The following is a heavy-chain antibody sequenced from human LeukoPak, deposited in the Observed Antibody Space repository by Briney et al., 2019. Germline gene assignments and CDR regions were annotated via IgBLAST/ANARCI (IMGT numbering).Heavy chain of an antibody. D-gene: IGHD4-23*01. Sequence: GGSQRLSCAASGFTFSSYAMHWVRQAPGKGLEWVAVISYDGSNKYYADSVKGRFTISRDNSKNTLYLQMNSLRAEDTAVYYCARVGGNSDYWGQGTLVTVSS. CDR1: GFTFSSYA. J-gene: IGHJ4*02. CDR2: ISYDGSNK. CDR3: ARVGGNSDY. V-gene: IGHV3-30-3*01.